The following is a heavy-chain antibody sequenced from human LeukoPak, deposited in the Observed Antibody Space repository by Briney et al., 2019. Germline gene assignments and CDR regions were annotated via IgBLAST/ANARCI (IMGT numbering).Heavy chain of an antibody. CDR2: INPSGGST. V-gene: IGHV1-46*01. D-gene: IGHD3-22*01. CDR1: GYTFTSYY. J-gene: IGHJ4*02. CDR3: ARDPHVGYDSSGYYDPRNFDY. Sequence: ASVKVSCKASGYTFTSYYMHWVRQAPGQGLEWMGIINPSGGSTSYAQKFQGRVTMTRDTSTSTVYMELSSLRSDDTAVYYCARDPHVGYDSSGYYDPRNFDYWGQGTLVTVSS.